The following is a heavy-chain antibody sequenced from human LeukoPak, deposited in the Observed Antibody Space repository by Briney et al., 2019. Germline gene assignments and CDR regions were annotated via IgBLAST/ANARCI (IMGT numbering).Heavy chain of an antibody. CDR1: GFTFSSYG. CDR2: IQYDGSNK. V-gene: IGHV3-30*02. D-gene: IGHD1-14*01. Sequence: GGSLRLSCAAPGFTFSSYGMHWVRQAPGKGLEWVTFIQYDGSNKYYADSVKGRFTISRDNSKNTLYLQMNTLRAEDTAVYYCARHGNRNFGYWGQGTLVTVSS. J-gene: IGHJ4*02. CDR3: ARHGNRNFGY.